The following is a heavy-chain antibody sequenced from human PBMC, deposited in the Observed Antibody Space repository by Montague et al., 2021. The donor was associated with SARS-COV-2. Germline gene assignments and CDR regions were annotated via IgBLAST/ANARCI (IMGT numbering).Heavy chain of an antibody. Sequence: SETLSLTCTVSGDSVSSGAYYWSWIRQPPGKGLEWIAYIYYSGKTYTKSNPSLESRVSISVDTSKNQFSLKLNSGSAADTAVYYCAREYFDSSGLVWIDPWGQGTLVIVSS. D-gene: IGHD3-22*01. J-gene: IGHJ5*02. CDR3: AREYFDSSGLVWIDP. CDR1: GDSVSSGAYY. V-gene: IGHV4-61*08. CDR2: IYYSGKTYT.